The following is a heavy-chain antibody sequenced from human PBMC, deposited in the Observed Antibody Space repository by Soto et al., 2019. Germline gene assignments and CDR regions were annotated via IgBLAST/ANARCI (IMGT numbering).Heavy chain of an antibody. CDR1: GFTFRNSE. J-gene: IGHJ4*02. V-gene: IGHV3-48*03. D-gene: IGHD2-21*02. CDR2: INYSGSNI. Sequence: GGSLRLSCAGSGFTFRNSEMFWVRQAPGKGLEWVSRINYSGSNIYYSKSVKGRFTISRDNAKNSLYLQMNSLTDEDTAIYFCASEALCGADCYFFEYWGPGTLVTVSS. CDR3: ASEALCGADCYFFEY.